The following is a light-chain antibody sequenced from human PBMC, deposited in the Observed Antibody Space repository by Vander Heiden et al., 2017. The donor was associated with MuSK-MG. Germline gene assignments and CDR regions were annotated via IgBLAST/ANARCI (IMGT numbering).Light chain of an antibody. CDR3: TSFTSSGNFGV. CDR1: GSDVGGYNY. CDR2: DVS. V-gene: IGLV2-14*01. Sequence: QSALTQPASVSGPPGQSITIPCTGTGSDVGGYNYVSWYQQFSGKAPNLIIYDVSYRPSGVSNRFSGSKSGSTASLTISGLQPEDEAEYYCTSFTSSGNFGVFGRGTKLTVL. J-gene: IGLJ2*01.